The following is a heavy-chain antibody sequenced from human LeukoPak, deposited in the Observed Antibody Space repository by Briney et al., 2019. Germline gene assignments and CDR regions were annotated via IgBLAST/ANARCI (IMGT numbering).Heavy chain of an antibody. Sequence: PGGSLRLSCGASGFTFSFYGMNWVRQAPGKGLEWVSGITGAGHTYYADPVQGRFTIYRDNSKNTLYLQMTRLGAEATAIYYCVQDWAWGAFGYWGQGPLVTVSS. CDR1: GFTFSFYG. D-gene: IGHD7-27*01. CDR3: VQDWAWGAFGY. V-gene: IGHV3-23*01. CDR2: ITGAGHT. J-gene: IGHJ4*02.